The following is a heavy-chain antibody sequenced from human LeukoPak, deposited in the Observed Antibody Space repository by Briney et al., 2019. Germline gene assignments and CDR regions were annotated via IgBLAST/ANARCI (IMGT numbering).Heavy chain of an antibody. CDR3: ARELAFSTTQNY. V-gene: IGHV3-30-3*01. Sequence: GGSLRLSCAASGFTFSSYPLHWVRQAPGRGLEWVTLISYDGSKIYYADSVKGRFTISRDNAKNSLYLQMNSLRAEDTAVYYCARELAFSTTQNYWGQGTLVTVSS. J-gene: IGHJ4*02. D-gene: IGHD1-1*01. CDR1: GFTFSSYP. CDR2: ISYDGSKI.